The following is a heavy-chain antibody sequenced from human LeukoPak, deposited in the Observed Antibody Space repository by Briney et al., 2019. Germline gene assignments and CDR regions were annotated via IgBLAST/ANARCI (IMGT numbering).Heavy chain of an antibody. CDR3: ARGEATTALDI. CDR2: ISAYNDKT. D-gene: IGHD1-1*01. J-gene: IGHJ4*02. CDR1: GYPFSTYG. Sequence: ASVKVSCKASGYPFSTYGLTWVRQAPGQGFEWMGWISAYNDKTNYAQKFQARVTMTSETSTRTANLELRSLTSDDTALYCWARGEATTALDIWGERTLVTVSS. V-gene: IGHV1-18*01.